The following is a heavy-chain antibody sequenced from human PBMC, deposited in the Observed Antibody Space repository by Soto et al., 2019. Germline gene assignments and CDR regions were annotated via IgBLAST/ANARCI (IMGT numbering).Heavy chain of an antibody. V-gene: IGHV6-1*01. CDR1: GGSVSSNSAA. CDR2: THYRSKWYN. CDR3: ARDYYDSSGTLNWFDP. Sequence: SQTLSLTCVISGGSVSSNSAAWNWIRQSPSRGLEWLGRTHYRSKWYNDYAASVKSRITINPDTSKNQFSLQLNSVTPEDTAVYYCARDYYDSSGTLNWFDPWGQGTLVTVSS. D-gene: IGHD3-22*01. J-gene: IGHJ5*02.